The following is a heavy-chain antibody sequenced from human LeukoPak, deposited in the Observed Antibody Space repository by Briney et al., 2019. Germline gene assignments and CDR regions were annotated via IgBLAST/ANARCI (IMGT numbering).Heavy chain of an antibody. Sequence: KTGESLKISCKGSGYSFTNYWIGWVRQMPGKGLEWMGLIYPGDSDTRYSPSFQGQVTIYADKSTSTAYLKWMRLKATDAAVYYCSSKIRLEAFDIWGQGTMVTVSS. V-gene: IGHV5-51*01. D-gene: IGHD6-25*01. CDR1: GYSFTNYW. CDR3: SSKIRLEAFDI. J-gene: IGHJ3*02. CDR2: IYPGDSDT.